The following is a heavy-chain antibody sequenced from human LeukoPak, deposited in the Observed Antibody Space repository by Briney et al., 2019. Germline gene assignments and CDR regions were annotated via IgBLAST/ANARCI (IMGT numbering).Heavy chain of an antibody. J-gene: IGHJ4*02. D-gene: IGHD2-15*01. Sequence: GGSLRLSCVASGFPFSSYWMTWVRQAPGKGLEWVANIKQDGSKKSYVDSVKGRFTISRDNAKNSLYLQMNSLRAEDTAVYYCASGLGKSMIFDYWGQGTLVTVSS. CDR1: GFPFSSYW. CDR3: ASGLGKSMIFDY. CDR2: IKQDGSKK. V-gene: IGHV3-7*03.